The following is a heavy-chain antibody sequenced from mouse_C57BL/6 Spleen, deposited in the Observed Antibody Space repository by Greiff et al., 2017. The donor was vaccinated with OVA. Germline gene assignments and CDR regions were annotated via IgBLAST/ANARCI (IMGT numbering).Heavy chain of an antibody. D-gene: IGHD2-3*01. CDR1: GYTFTDYY. Sequence: EVQLQQSGPELVKPGASVKISCKASGYTFTDYYMNWVKQSHGKSLEWIGDINPNNGGTSYNQKFKGKATLTVDKSSSTAYMALRSLTSEDSAVYYCARSGGDGYGYWGQGTTLTVSS. CDR3: ARSGGDGYGY. J-gene: IGHJ2*01. CDR2: INPNNGGT. V-gene: IGHV1-26*01.